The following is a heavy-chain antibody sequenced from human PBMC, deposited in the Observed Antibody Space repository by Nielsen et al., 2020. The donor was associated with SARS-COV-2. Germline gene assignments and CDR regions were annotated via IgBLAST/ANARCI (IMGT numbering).Heavy chain of an antibody. D-gene: IGHD6-19*01. V-gene: IGHV3-30*03. J-gene: IGHJ6*02. CDR1: GFTFSSYG. CDR3: ARVLGIRGAVAGPYGMDV. CDR2: ISYDGSNK. Sequence: GESLKISCAASGFTFSSYGMHWVRQAPGKGLEWVAVISYDGSNKYYADSVKGRFTISRDNSKNTLYLQMNSLRAEDTAVYYCARVLGIRGAVAGPYGMDVWGQGTTVTVSS.